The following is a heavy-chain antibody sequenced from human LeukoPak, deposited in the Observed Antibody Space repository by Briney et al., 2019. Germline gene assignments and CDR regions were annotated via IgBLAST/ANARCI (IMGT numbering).Heavy chain of an antibody. CDR3: ARLEVPYSRPNRH. Sequence: GASVKVSCKASGYTFTGYYMHWVRQAPGQGLEWMGWINPNSGGTNYAQKFQGRVTMTTDTSTSTAYMELRSLRSDDTAVYYCARLEVPYSRPNRHWGQGTLVTVSS. CDR2: INPNSGGT. D-gene: IGHD2-21*01. CDR1: GYTFTGYY. V-gene: IGHV1-2*02. J-gene: IGHJ4*02.